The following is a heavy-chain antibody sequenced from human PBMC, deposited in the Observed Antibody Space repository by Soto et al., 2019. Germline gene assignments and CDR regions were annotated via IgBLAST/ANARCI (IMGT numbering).Heavy chain of an antibody. Sequence: EVQLLESGGGLVQPGGSLRLSCAASGFTFNSYAMNWVRQAPGKGLEWVSVISGSGGSTYYADSVKGRFTISRDNSKNTLYLQMNSLRVEDTAVYYCAKRTVGWYFDLWGRGTLVTVSS. V-gene: IGHV3-23*01. CDR1: GFTFNSYA. D-gene: IGHD4-17*01. CDR3: AKRTVGWYFDL. J-gene: IGHJ2*01. CDR2: ISGSGGST.